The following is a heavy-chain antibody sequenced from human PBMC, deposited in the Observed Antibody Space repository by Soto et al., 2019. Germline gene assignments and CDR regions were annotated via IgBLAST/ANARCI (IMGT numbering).Heavy chain of an antibody. CDR3: AKGDRGYCSGGSCYFFGY. CDR1: GFTFSSYA. Sequence: EVQLLESGGGLVQPGGSLRLSCAASGFTFSSYAMSWVRQAPGKGLEWVSAISGSGGSTYYADSVKGRFTISRDNSKNTLYLQMNSLRAEDTAVYYCAKGDRGYCSGGSCYFFGYWGQGTLVTVSS. D-gene: IGHD2-15*01. V-gene: IGHV3-23*01. J-gene: IGHJ4*02. CDR2: ISGSGGST.